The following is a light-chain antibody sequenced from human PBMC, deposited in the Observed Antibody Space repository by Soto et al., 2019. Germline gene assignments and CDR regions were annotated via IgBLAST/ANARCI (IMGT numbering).Light chain of an antibody. CDR2: GAS. V-gene: IGKV3-20*01. Sequence: EIVLTQSPGTLSLSPGERATLSCRASQSVSSSYLAWYQQKPGQAPRLLIYGASSRATGIPVRFSGSGSGTAFTLTISRLEPEDFAVYYCHQYGSSPWTFGQGTKVEIK. CDR3: HQYGSSPWT. CDR1: QSVSSSY. J-gene: IGKJ1*01.